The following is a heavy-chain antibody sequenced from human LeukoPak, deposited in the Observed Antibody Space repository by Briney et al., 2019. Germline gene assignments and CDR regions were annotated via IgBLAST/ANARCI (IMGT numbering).Heavy chain of an antibody. Sequence: SETLSLTCTVSGGSISSSYWSWIRQPPGKGLEWMGYIYYSGSTNYNPSLKSRVTIAVDTSKNQFSLKLSSVTAADTAVYYCARGSYGSGSYLGLNWFDPWGQGTLVTVSS. CDR3: ARGSYGSGSYLGLNWFDP. J-gene: IGHJ5*02. CDR1: GGSISSSY. CDR2: IYYSGST. D-gene: IGHD3-10*01. V-gene: IGHV4-59*01.